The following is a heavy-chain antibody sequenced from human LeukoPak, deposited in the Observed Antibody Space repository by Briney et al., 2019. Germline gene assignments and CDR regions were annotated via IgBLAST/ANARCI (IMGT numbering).Heavy chain of an antibody. CDR2: IYRTGTT. J-gene: IGHJ5*02. Sequence: SETLSLTCTVSGYSIGNGYFWGWIRQPPGKGLEWIGNIYRTGTTFYNPSLQSRVSMSVDASKNTFSLNLKSVTAADTAVYYCAREGTFSSPRNWFDPWGQGTLVTVSS. D-gene: IGHD6-13*01. CDR1: GYSIGNGYF. CDR3: AREGTFSSPRNWFDP. V-gene: IGHV4-38-2*02.